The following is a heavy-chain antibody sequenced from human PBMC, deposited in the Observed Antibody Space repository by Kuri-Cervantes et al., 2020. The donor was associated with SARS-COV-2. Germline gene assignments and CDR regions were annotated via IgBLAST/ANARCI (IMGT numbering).Heavy chain of an antibody. Sequence: SVKVSCKASGGTFSSYAISWVRQAPGQGLEWMGGIIPIFGTANYAQKFQGRVTITADKSTSTAYMELSSLRSEDTAVYYCARDREAGSSSAYYYYYYMDVWGKGTTVTVSS. D-gene: IGHD6-13*01. J-gene: IGHJ6*03. CDR1: GGTFSSYA. CDR2: IIPIFGTA. V-gene: IGHV1-69*06. CDR3: ARDREAGSSSAYYYYYYMDV.